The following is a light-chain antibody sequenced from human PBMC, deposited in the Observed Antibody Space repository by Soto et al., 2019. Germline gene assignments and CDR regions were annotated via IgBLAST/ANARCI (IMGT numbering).Light chain of an antibody. Sequence: EVVMRQSPATLSVSPGEGGTLSCRASQGIVGTLAWYQHKPGQTPRLLIYDTSTRATGVPTRFSGSRSGAEFTLTINSLQSEDFAVYYCQPYNNWQLTFGGGTKV. CDR3: QPYNNWQLT. V-gene: IGKV3-15*01. CDR1: QGIVGT. J-gene: IGKJ4*02. CDR2: DTS.